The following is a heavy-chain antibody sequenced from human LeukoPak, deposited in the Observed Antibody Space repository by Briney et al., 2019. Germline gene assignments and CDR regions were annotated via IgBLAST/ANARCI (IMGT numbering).Heavy chain of an antibody. CDR1: GYTFTSYD. CDR2: MKPNSGNT. Sequence: ASVKVSCKASGYTFTSYDINWVRQATGQGLEWMGWMKPNSGNTGYAQKFQGRVTITRNTSISTAYMELSSLRSEDTAVYYCAREDYYDSGSNDYWGQGTLVTVSS. J-gene: IGHJ4*02. D-gene: IGHD3-22*01. CDR3: AREDYYDSGSNDY. V-gene: IGHV1-8*03.